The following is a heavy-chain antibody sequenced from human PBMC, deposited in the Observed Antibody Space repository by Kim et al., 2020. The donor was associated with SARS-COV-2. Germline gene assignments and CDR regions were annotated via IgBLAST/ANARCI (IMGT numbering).Heavy chain of an antibody. CDR3: VRVGLPSTVAGTDP. CDR1: GVAISRSSYY. V-gene: IGHV4-39*02. J-gene: IGHJ5*02. CDR2: ISNTGST. Sequence: SETLSLTCAVSGVAISRSSYYWGWIRQPPGRGLEWIGSISNTGSTEYNPSLKSRVTISVDTAKNQFALNLTSVTVADSSAYYCVRVGLPSTVAGTDPWGQGHLVTVSS. D-gene: IGHD2-21*02.